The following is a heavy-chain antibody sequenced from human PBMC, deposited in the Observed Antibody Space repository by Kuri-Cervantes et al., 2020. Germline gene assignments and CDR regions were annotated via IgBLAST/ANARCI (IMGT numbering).Heavy chain of an antibody. CDR2: VSGYNGDT. CDR1: GYTFSSYG. CDR3: ARDSSGYYSGWFDP. Sequence: ASVKVSCKSTGYTFSSYGLSWVRQAPGQGLEWMGWVSGYNGDTKYAQKLQGRVTMATDTSTSTAYMELRSLGSDDTAVYYCARDSSGYYSGWFDPWGQGTLVTVSS. J-gene: IGHJ5*02. V-gene: IGHV1-18*01. D-gene: IGHD3-22*01.